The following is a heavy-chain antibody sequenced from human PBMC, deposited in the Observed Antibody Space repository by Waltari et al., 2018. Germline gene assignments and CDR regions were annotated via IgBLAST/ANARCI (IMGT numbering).Heavy chain of an antibody. CDR1: GFTFSSYS. CDR2: ISSSSSTI. Sequence: EVQLVESGGGLVQPGGSLRLSCAASGFTFSSYSMNWVRQAPGKGLEWVSYISSSSSTIYYADSVKGRFTISRDNAKNSLYLQMNSLRAEDTAVYYCARDRRDGGKGPWGQGTLVTVSS. J-gene: IGHJ5*02. CDR3: ARDRRDGGKGP. V-gene: IGHV3-48*01. D-gene: IGHD2-15*01.